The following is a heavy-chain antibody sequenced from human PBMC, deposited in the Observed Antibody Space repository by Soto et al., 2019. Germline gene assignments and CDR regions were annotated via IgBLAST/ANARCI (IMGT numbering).Heavy chain of an antibody. CDR2: IKSKTDGGTT. D-gene: IGHD3-3*01. CDR3: SSRTMDITGKFDY. CDR1: GLTVSRTQ. Sequence: GGSLRLSCAVSGLTVSRTQMSWVRQAPGKGLQWVGRIKSKTDGGTTDYAAPVKGRFTISRDDSKNTLYLQMNSLKTEDTAVYHCSSRTMDITGKFDYWGQGTQVTVSS. J-gene: IGHJ4*01. V-gene: IGHV3-15*01.